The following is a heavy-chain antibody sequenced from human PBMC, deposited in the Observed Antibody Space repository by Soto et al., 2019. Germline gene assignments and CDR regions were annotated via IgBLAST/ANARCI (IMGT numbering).Heavy chain of an antibody. J-gene: IGHJ3*02. D-gene: IGHD1-26*01. Sequence: HPGGSLRLSCAALGLTISGKKYMSWVRQAPGRGLEWVSGLYDVDGTYYADSVKGRFTISSDTSKTIVFLQMTSLGPDDTAVYYCATWLLREHAYDIWGLGTTVTVSS. CDR1: GLTISGKKY. CDR3: ATWLLREHAYDI. CDR2: LYDVDGT. V-gene: IGHV3-53*01.